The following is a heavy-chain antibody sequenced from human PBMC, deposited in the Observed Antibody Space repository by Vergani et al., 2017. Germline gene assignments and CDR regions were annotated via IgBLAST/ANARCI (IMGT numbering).Heavy chain of an antibody. CDR1: GFTFSTYA. D-gene: IGHD2-21*02. Sequence: EVQLLESGGGLVQPGGSLRLSCAASGFTFSTYAMTWVRQAPGKGLEWVSGISGSGDSTYYADSVKGRFTISRDNSKNTLYLQMNSLRVEDTAVYYCTRDAVTIWEHIVVVTAPPVYYYYYYGMDVWGQGTTVTVSS. V-gene: IGHV3-23*01. J-gene: IGHJ6*02. CDR3: TRDAVTIWEHIVVVTAPPVYYYYYYGMDV. CDR2: ISGSGDST.